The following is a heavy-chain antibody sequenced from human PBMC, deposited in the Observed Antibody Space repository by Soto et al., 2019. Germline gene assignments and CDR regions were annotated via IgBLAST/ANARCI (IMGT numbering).Heavy chain of an antibody. V-gene: IGHV6-1*01. CDR3: ARDVLRFLEWFRLDGMDV. CDR1: GASVSSNSAA. CDR2: TYYRSKWYN. D-gene: IGHD3-3*01. Sequence: PSQTLSLTCAISGASVSSNSAAWNWIRQSPSRGLEWLGRTYYRSKWYNDYAVSVKSRITINPDTSKNQFSLQLNSVTPEDTAVYYCARDVLRFLEWFRLDGMDVWGQGTTVTVSS. J-gene: IGHJ6*02.